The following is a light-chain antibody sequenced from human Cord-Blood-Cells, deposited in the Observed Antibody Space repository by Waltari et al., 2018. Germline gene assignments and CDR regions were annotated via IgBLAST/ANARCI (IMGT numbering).Light chain of an antibody. CDR2: DAS. J-gene: IGKJ4*01. CDR3: QQRNSTPPT. V-gene: IGKV3-11*01. CDR1: QSISSY. Sequence: DIVLTQSPATLSVSAGDRATLTCRASQSISSYLAWYQQKPGQAPKLLIYDASSWDTGIPARFSGSGSGTDFTLTISSLEPEDFAVYYCQQRNSTPPTFGGGTKVEIK.